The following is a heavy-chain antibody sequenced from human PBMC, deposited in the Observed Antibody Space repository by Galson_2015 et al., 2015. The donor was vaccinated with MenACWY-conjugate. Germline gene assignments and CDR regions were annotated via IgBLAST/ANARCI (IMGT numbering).Heavy chain of an antibody. D-gene: IGHD3-3*01. V-gene: IGHV4-39*07. J-gene: IGHJ4*02. Sequence: LSLTCSVSGGSITTSRYHWAWIRQTPGKGLEWIGTVSYSGKAYYNPSLKRRVSISIDTSKSQFSLRIISMTAADTAVYYCARDRSNDDYWSGFPGYYFDHWGQGNLATVSS. CDR3: ARDRSNDDYWSGFPGYYFDH. CDR2: VSYSGKA. CDR1: GGSITTSRYH.